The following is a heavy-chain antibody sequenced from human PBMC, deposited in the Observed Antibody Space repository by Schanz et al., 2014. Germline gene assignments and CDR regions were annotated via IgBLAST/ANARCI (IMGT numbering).Heavy chain of an antibody. V-gene: IGHV1-2*04. CDR3: ARAVGGYDPAGALDY. Sequence: QVHLVQSGAEVKKPGASVKVSCKASGYNITSNDVTWVRQATGQGLEWMGWMNPNSGTTNYAQKFQGWVTMTRDTSISTAYMELSRLKSDDTAVYYCARAVGGYDPAGALDYWGQGTLVSVSS. J-gene: IGHJ4*02. CDR2: MNPNSGTT. D-gene: IGHD5-12*01. CDR1: GYNITSND.